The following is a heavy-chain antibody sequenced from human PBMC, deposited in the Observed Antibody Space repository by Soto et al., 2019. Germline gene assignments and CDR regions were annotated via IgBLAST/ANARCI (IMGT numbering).Heavy chain of an antibody. V-gene: IGHV3-23*01. CDR2: VISSGSSS. Sequence: PGGSLRLSCAASGFTFTNYAMSWVRQAPGKGLEWVSAVISSGSSSYYADSVKGRFTISRDNSKNTLYLQMNSLSADDTAVYYCAKDDSTTNAMEGSRGLDVWGQGTTVTVSS. J-gene: IGHJ6*02. CDR1: GFTFTNYA. D-gene: IGHD3-3*01. CDR3: AKDDSTTNAMEGSRGLDV.